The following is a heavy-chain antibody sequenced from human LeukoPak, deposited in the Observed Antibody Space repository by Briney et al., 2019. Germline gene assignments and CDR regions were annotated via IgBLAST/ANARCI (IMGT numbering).Heavy chain of an antibody. V-gene: IGHV3-30-3*01. CDR2: ISYDGSNK. Sequence: GGSLRLSCAASGFTFSTYAMNWVRQAPGKGLEWVAIISYDGSNKYYADSVKGRFTISRDNSKNTLYLQMNGLKSEDTAVYYCARSTVATCCGGEDHWGQGTLVTVSS. D-gene: IGHD2-21*01. CDR3: ARSTVATCCGGEDH. J-gene: IGHJ4*02. CDR1: GFTFSTYA.